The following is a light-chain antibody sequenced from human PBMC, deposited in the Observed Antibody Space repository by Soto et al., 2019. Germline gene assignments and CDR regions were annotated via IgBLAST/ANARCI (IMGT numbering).Light chain of an antibody. CDR2: GNN. V-gene: IGLV1-44*01. CDR3: AAWYGSLNNVL. CDR1: GSSIGTNT. J-gene: IGLJ2*01. Sequence: QSVLTQPPSASGTPGQRVTISCSGSGSSIGTNTVNWYRQLPGTAPNLLIYGNNQRPSGVPDRFSGSKSGTSASLAISALQSADEAEYYCAAWYGSLNNVLFGGGTKLTVL.